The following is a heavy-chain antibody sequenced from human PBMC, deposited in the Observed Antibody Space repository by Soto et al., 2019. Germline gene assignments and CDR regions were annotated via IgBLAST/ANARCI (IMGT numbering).Heavy chain of an antibody. V-gene: IGHV1-58*01. CDR2: IVVGSGNT. D-gene: IGHD2-21*01. CDR1: GFTFTSSA. CDR3: AAVEVTPSMIAGFDP. J-gene: IGHJ5*02. Sequence: ASVKVSCKASGFTFTSSAVQWVRQARGQRLEWIGWIVVGSGNTNYAQKFQERVTITRDMSTSTAYMELSSLRSEDTAVYYCAAVEVTPSMIAGFDPWGQGTLVTVSS.